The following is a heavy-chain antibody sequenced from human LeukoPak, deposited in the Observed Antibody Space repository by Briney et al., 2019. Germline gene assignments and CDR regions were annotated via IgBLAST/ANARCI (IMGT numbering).Heavy chain of an antibody. V-gene: IGHV4-34*01. CDR2: INHSGST. D-gene: IGHD3-22*01. CDR1: GGSFSVYY. CDR3: ARGATKYYYHSSGSNPPRGYHYYMDV. J-gene: IGHJ6*03. Sequence: SETLSLTCAVYGGSFSVYYWSWIRQPPGKGLECIGEINHSGSTNYNPSLKSRVTISVDTSKNQFSLKLSSVTAADTAVYYCARGATKYYYHSSGSNPPRGYHYYMDVWGKGTTVTVSS.